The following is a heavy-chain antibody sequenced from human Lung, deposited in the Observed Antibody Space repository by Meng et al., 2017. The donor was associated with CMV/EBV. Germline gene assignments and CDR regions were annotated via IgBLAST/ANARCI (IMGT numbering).Heavy chain of an antibody. D-gene: IGHD3-22*01. CDR1: DDXISSNSYY. V-gene: IGHV4-39*07. CDR3: AKEVYHDGSGCGRSYSDF. Sequence: LXCTVSDDXISSNSYYWGWIRQPPGKGLKWIGNIHNSGSSFHNPTLKGRVTISIDMSSNQFSLTLKSVTAADTAVNYCAKEVYHDGSGCGRSYSDFWXQGTLVTVSS. J-gene: IGHJ4*02. CDR2: IHNSGSS.